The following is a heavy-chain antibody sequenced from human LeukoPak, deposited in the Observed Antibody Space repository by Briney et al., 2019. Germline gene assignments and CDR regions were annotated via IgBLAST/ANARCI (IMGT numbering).Heavy chain of an antibody. V-gene: IGHV4-61*02. CDR3: ARWDMVRGNFDY. CDR2: IYTSGST. D-gene: IGHD3-10*01. CDR1: GGSISSGSYY. J-gene: IGHJ4*02. Sequence: PSQTLSLTCTVSGGSISSGSYYWSWIRQPAGKGLEWTGRIYTSGSTNYNPSLKSRVTISVDTSKNQFSLKLSSVTAADTAVYYCARWDMVRGNFDYWGQGTLVTVSS.